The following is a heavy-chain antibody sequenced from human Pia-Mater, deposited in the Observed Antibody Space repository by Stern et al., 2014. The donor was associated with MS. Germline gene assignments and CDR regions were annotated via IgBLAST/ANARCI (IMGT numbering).Heavy chain of an antibody. D-gene: IGHD4-17*01. CDR3: VRDRGLATVTSYFDY. V-gene: IGHV3-21*01. CDR2: ISSSNSYT. Sequence: VQLVDSGGGLVEPGGSLRLSCAASGFNFRTFTMRWVRQAPGKGLECVSSISSSNSYTYYADSVKGRFTISRDNAKTSLYLQMDSLRAEDTAVYYCVRDRGLATVTSYFDYWGQGILVTVSS. CDR1: GFNFRTFT. J-gene: IGHJ4*02.